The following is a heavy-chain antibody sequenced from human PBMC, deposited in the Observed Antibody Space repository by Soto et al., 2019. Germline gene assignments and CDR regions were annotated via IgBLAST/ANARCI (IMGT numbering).Heavy chain of an antibody. J-gene: IGHJ4*02. Sequence: VQLVESGGGVVQPGRSLRLSCAASGFSFSISPMHWVRQAPGKGPEWVALISYDGTNKFYADSVKGRFTISRDNSKSTRYLQVDRLRPEDAAVYYCARDPKTSGGQHWAFNYFDSWGQGTLFTVAS. V-gene: IGHV3-30-3*01. CDR1: GFSFSISP. CDR3: ARDPKTSGGQHWAFNYFDS. CDR2: ISYDGTNK. D-gene: IGHD7-27*01.